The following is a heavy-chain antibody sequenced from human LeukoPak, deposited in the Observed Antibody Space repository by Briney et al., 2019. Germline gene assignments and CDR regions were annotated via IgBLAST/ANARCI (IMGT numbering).Heavy chain of an antibody. Sequence: GGSLRLSCAASGFTLSNYNMNWVRQAPGKGLEWVSAIGNTGHPTYYADSVKGRFTISRDNSMDTLYLQMNTLRAEDTAMYYCAIDVNWDYWGQGTLVTVSS. CDR3: AIDVNWDY. J-gene: IGHJ4*02. D-gene: IGHD1-1*01. CDR2: IGNTGHPT. CDR1: GFTLSNYN. V-gene: IGHV3-23*01.